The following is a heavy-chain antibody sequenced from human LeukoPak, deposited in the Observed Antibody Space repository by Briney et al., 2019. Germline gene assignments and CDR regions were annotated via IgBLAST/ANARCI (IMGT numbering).Heavy chain of an antibody. CDR2: ISGSGGST. CDR1: GFTFSSYA. CDR3: ATPTPTTYYYDSSGYYPSYYFDY. V-gene: IGHV3-23*01. D-gene: IGHD3-22*01. Sequence: GGSLRLSCAASGFTFSSYAMSWVRQAPGKGLEWISAISGSGGSTYYADSVKGRFTISRDISKNTLYLQMNSLRAEDTAVYYCATPTPTTYYYDSSGYYPSYYFDYWGQGTLVTVSS. J-gene: IGHJ4*02.